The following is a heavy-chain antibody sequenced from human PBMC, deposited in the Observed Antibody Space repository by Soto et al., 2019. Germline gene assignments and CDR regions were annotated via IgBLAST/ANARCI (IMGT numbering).Heavy chain of an antibody. CDR3: ARDSTPTYIVATGGWFDP. J-gene: IGHJ5*02. CDR1: GGSISSGGYY. V-gene: IGHV4-31*01. D-gene: IGHD5-12*01. Sequence: QVQLQESGPGLVKPSQTLSLTCTVSGGSISSGGYYWSWIRQHPGKGLEWIGYIYYSGSTYYNPSLKSQVTISVDTAKNQFSLKLSSVTAADTAVYYCARDSTPTYIVATGGWFDPWGQGTLVTVSS. CDR2: IYYSGST.